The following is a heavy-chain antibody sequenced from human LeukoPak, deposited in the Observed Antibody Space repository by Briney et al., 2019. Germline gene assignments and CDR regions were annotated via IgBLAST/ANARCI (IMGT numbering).Heavy chain of an antibody. CDR3: AKDRELGKGYYFDY. J-gene: IGHJ4*02. V-gene: IGHV3-74*01. CDR1: GFTFSDTW. CDR2: IRSDGSDT. D-gene: IGHD1-26*01. Sequence: GGSLRLSCAASGFTFSDTWMHWVRQAPGGGLVWVSRIRSDGSDTRYAESVKGRFTISRDNAKNTLYLQMNSLRAEDTAVYYCAKDRELGKGYYFDYWGQGTLVTVSS.